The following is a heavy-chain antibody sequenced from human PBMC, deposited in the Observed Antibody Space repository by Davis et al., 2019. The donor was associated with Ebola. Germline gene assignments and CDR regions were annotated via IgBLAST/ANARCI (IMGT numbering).Heavy chain of an antibody. Sequence: GESLKISCKGSGYSFTSYWISWVRQMPGKGLEWMGRIDPSDSYTNYSPSFQGHVTISADKSISTAYLQWSSLKASDTAMYYCARHHYPYSSSWSNFDYWGQGTLVTVSS. CDR3: ARHHYPYSSSWSNFDY. CDR1: GYSFTSYW. D-gene: IGHD6-13*01. CDR2: IDPSDSYT. V-gene: IGHV5-10-1*01. J-gene: IGHJ4*02.